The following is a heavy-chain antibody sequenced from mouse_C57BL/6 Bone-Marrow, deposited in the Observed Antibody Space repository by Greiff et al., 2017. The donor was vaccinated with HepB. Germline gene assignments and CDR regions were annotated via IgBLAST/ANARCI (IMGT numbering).Heavy chain of an antibody. CDR1: GYAFSSSW. J-gene: IGHJ1*03. CDR3: ARSHYYGSSSYWYFDV. CDR2: IYPGDGDT. Sequence: VQLQQSGPELVKPGASVKISCKASGYAFSSSWMNWVKQRPGKGLVWIGRIYPGDGDTNYNGKFKGKATLTADKSSSTAYMQLSSLTSEDSAVYFCARSHYYGSSSYWYFDVWGTGTTVTVSS. D-gene: IGHD1-1*01. V-gene: IGHV1-82*01.